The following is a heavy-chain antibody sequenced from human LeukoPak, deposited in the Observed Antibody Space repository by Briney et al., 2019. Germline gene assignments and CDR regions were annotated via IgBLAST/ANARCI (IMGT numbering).Heavy chain of an antibody. J-gene: IGHJ4*02. V-gene: IGHV3-23*01. CDR1: GFTFSSYA. CDR2: ISGSGGST. CDR3: AKDLYSYGYY. Sequence: PGGSLRLSCAASGFTFSSYAMSSVRQAPGRGLEWVSVISGSGGSTHYADSVKGRFTIPRDNSKNTLYLQMNSLRAEDTAVYYSAKDLYSYGYYWGQGTLVTVSS. D-gene: IGHD5-18*01.